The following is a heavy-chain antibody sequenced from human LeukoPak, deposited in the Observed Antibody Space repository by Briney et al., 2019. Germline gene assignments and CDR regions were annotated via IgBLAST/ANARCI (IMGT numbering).Heavy chain of an antibody. J-gene: IGHJ6*02. Sequence: PGGSLRLSCAASGFTFSSYVMSWVRQTPEKGLEWVSGISGSGGSTYYADSVKGRFTISRDNSKNTLYLQMNSLRAEDTAVYYCARDSGGYDSYYYGMDVWGQGTTVTVSS. CDR2: ISGSGGST. CDR3: ARDSGGYDSYYYGMDV. V-gene: IGHV3-23*01. CDR1: GFTFSSYV. D-gene: IGHD5-12*01.